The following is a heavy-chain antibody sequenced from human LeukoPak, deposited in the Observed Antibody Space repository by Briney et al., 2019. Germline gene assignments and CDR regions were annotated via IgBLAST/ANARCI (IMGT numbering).Heavy chain of an antibody. CDR3: AKDTTPLVRGAASDY. Sequence: GGSLRLSCAASGFILEDYTMHWVRQAPGKGLEWVSLISWDGGHTYYVDSVKGRFTISRDNSKNSLYLQMNSLTTEDTAFYYCAKDTTPLVRGAASDYWGQGTLVTVSS. J-gene: IGHJ4*02. CDR1: GFILEDYT. D-gene: IGHD3-10*01. CDR2: ISWDGGHT. V-gene: IGHV3-43*01.